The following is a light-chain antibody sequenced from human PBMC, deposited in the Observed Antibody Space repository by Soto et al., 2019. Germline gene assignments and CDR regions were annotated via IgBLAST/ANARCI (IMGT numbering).Light chain of an antibody. CDR3: SSYTSSSTLFHVV. V-gene: IGLV2-14*01. J-gene: IGLJ2*01. CDR1: SSDVGGYNY. Sequence: QSALTQPASVSGSPGQSITISCTGTSSDVGGYNYVSWYQQHPGKAPKLMIYDVSNRPSGVSNRFSGSKSGNTASLTISGLQAEDEADYYCSSYTSSSTLFHVVFGGGTKVTVL. CDR2: DVS.